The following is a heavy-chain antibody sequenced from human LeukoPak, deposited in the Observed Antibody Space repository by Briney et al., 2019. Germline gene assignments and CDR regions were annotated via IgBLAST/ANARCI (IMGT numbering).Heavy chain of an antibody. J-gene: IGHJ3*02. Sequence: PGGSLRLSCAASGFTFSSYSMNWVRQAPGKGLEWVSSISSSSSYIYYADSVKGRFTISRDNAKNSLYLQMNSLRAEDTAVYYCARDRRGTTVVTPLDASVAFDIWGQGTMVTVSS. D-gene: IGHD4-23*01. V-gene: IGHV3-21*01. CDR2: ISSSSSYI. CDR3: ARDRRGTTVVTPLDASVAFDI. CDR1: GFTFSSYS.